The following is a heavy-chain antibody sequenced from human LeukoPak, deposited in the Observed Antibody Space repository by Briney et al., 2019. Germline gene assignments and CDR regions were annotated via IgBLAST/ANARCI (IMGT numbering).Heavy chain of an antibody. V-gene: IGHV3-23*01. CDR3: AKAMGIYSSGWYYFDY. D-gene: IGHD6-19*01. Sequence: GGSLRLSCAASGFTVSSNYMSWVRQAPGKGLEWVSAISGSGGSTYYADSVKGRFTISRDNSKNTLYLQMNSLRAEDTAVYYCAKAMGIYSSGWYYFDYWGQGTLVTVSS. J-gene: IGHJ4*02. CDR1: GFTVSSNY. CDR2: ISGSGGST.